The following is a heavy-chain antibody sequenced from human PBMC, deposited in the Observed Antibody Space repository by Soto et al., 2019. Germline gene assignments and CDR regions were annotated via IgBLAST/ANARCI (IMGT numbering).Heavy chain of an antibody. J-gene: IGHJ5*02. V-gene: IGHV1-2*02. Sequence: SVKVSCKASGYTFTGFYIHWVRQAPGQGLEWMGWINPNSGGTSYAQKFQGRVTMTRDTSISTAYMELSRLSSDDTAVYYCARTSWFDPWGQGTLVTVSS. CDR2: INPNSGGT. CDR3: ARTSWFDP. CDR1: GYTFTGFY.